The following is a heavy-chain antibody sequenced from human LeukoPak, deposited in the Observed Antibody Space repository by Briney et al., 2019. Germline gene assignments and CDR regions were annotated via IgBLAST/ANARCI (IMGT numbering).Heavy chain of an antibody. CDR2: ISSTGIT. V-gene: IGHV4-4*07. CDR1: GGSISRLT. D-gene: IGHD1-26*01. CDR3: GGMFDY. Sequence: SKTLSLTCTVSGGSISRLTWNWIRQPAGEGLEWIGHISSTGITNYNPSLKSRVTMSVDPSRSQIYLRLSSVTAADTAVYYCGGMFDYWGQGILVIVSS. J-gene: IGHJ4*02.